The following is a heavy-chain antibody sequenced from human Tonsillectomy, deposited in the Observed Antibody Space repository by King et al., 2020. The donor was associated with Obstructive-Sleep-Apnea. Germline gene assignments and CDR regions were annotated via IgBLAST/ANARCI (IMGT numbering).Heavy chain of an antibody. CDR3: TRGSYYYDS. D-gene: IGHD2-21*01. CDR1: GFTLSYYY. J-gene: IGHJ4*02. CDR2: SNTDGSRA. Sequence: VQLVESGGGLVQPGGSLRLSCAASGFTLSYYYINWVRQVPGKGLVWGSRSNTDGSRATYADSVKGRFTISRDNSINMVFLHMDTLTVEDTAVYYCTRGSYYYDSWGQGTLVTVSS. V-gene: IGHV3-74*01.